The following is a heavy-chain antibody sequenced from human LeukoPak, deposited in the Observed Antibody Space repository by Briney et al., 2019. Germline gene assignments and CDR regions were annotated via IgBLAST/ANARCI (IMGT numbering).Heavy chain of an antibody. Sequence: GGSLRLSCAASGFIFDDYAMHWVRQVPGKGLEWVSLIIWDGGSTYCADSVKGRFTISRDNSKNSLFLQMNSLRPEDTALYYCAKASSIAVAGYISHWGQGTLVTVSS. D-gene: IGHD6-19*01. J-gene: IGHJ4*02. CDR2: IIWDGGST. V-gene: IGHV3-43D*03. CDR1: GFIFDDYA. CDR3: AKASSIAVAGYISH.